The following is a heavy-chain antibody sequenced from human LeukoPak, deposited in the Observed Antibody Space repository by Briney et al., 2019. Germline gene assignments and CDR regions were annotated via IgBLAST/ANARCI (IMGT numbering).Heavy chain of an antibody. D-gene: IGHD1-1*01. Sequence: SETLSLTCTVPGGSISSNYWSWIRQPAEKGLERIGRIYTSGSTNYNPSLKSRVTISVDKSKNQVSLKLSSVTAADTAVYYCAGPPTGTGGYWGQGTLVTVSS. CDR1: GGSISSNY. CDR3: AGPPTGTGGY. CDR2: IYTSGST. J-gene: IGHJ4*02. V-gene: IGHV4-4*07.